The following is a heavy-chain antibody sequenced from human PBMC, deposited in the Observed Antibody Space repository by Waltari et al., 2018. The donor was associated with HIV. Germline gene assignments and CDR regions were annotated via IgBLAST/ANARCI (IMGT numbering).Heavy chain of an antibody. CDR2: ISAYNGNT. J-gene: IGHJ4*02. D-gene: IGHD3-10*01. CDR1: GYTFTSYG. V-gene: IGHV1-18*01. Sequence: QVQLVQSGAEVNKPGASVKVSCKASGYTFTSYGICWVRQASRQWLEWMGWISAYNGNTNYAQKLEGRVTMTTDTSTSTAYMELRSLRSDDTAVYYCARITEETYYYGSGSSRGYFDYWGQGTLVTVSS. CDR3: ARITEETYYYGSGSSRGYFDY.